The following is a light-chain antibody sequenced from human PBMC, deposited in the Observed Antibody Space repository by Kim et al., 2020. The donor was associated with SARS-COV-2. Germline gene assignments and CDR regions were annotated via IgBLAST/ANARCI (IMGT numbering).Light chain of an antibody. CDR1: QSVSSY. V-gene: IGKV3-11*01. Sequence: EIVLTQSPATLSLSPGERATLSCRASQSVSSYLAWYQQKPGQAPRLPIYDASNRATGIPARFSGSGSGTDFTLTISSLEPEDFAVYYCQQRSNWRWTFGQGTKLEI. J-gene: IGKJ2*02. CDR2: DAS. CDR3: QQRSNWRWT.